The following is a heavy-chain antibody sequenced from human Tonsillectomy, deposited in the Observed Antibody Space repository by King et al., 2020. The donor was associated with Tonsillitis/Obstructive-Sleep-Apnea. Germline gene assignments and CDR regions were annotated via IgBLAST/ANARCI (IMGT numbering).Heavy chain of an antibody. CDR3: ARDHCSSTSCHFDY. CDR2: ISSSSSYT. V-gene: IGHV3-11*05. J-gene: IGHJ4*02. D-gene: IGHD2-2*01. CDR1: GFTFSDYY. Sequence: VQLVESGGGLVKPGGSLRLSCAASGFTFSDYYMSWIRQAPGKGLEWVSYISSSSSYTNPADSVTGRFTISRDNAKNSLYLQMNSLRAEDTAVYYCARDHCSSTSCHFDYWGQGTLVTVSS.